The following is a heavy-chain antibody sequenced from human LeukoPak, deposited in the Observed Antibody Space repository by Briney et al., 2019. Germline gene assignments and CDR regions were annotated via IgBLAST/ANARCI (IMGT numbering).Heavy chain of an antibody. D-gene: IGHD1-26*01. J-gene: IGHJ4*02. CDR1: GFTFSSYA. V-gene: IGHV3-30-3*01. CDR3: ASERGSYYLDY. Sequence: GGSLRLSCAASGFTFSSYAMHWVRQAPGKGLEWVAVISYDGSNKYYADSVKGRFTISRDNSKNTLYLQMNSLRAEDTAVYYCASERGSYYLDYWGQGTLVTVSS. CDR2: ISYDGSNK.